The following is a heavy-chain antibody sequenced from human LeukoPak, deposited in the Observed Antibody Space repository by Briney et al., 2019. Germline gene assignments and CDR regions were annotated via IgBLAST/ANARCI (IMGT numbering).Heavy chain of an antibody. J-gene: IGHJ4*02. CDR3: ARDGLHTAHFDY. V-gene: IGHV3-48*02. CDR2: VSDSSDV. Sequence: PGGSLRLSCADSGFTFSTYTMNWVRQAPGKGLEWVSTVSDSSDVHYSDSVKGRFTISRDNARNSLYLQMNSLRDEDTAVYYCARDGLHTAHFDYWGQGTLVTVSS. D-gene: IGHD5-18*01. CDR1: GFTFSTYT.